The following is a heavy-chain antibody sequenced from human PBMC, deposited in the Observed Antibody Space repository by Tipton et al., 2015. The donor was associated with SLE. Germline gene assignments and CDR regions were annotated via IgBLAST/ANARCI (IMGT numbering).Heavy chain of an antibody. CDR3: ARGGAVYYYYYYMDV. J-gene: IGHJ6*03. Sequence: TLSLTCTVSGGSISSGGYYWGWIRQPPGKGLEWIGEINHSGSTNYNPSLKSRVTISVDTSKNQFSLKLSSVTAADTAVYYCARGGAVYYYYYYMDVWGKGTTVTVSS. CDR2: INHSGST. CDR1: GGSISSGGYY. D-gene: IGHD3-10*01. V-gene: IGHV4-39*07.